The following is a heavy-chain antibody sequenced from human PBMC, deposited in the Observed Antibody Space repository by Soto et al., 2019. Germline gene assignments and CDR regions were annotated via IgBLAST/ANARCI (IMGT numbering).Heavy chain of an antibody. J-gene: IGHJ4*02. CDR1: GFTFSSYW. Sequence: GGSLRLSCAASGFTFSSYWMSWVRQAPGKGLEWVANIKQEGSEKYYVDSVKGRFTISRDNAKNSLYLQMNSLRSEDTAIYYCASSYGSGYRAFDYWGQGALVTVSS. D-gene: IGHD3-10*01. CDR2: IKQEGSEK. V-gene: IGHV3-7*03. CDR3: ASSYGSGYRAFDY.